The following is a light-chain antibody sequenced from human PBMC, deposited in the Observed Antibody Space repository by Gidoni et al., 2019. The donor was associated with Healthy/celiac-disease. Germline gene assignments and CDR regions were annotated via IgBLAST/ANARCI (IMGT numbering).Light chain of an antibody. CDR1: QRVSRSY. CDR2: GAY. Sequence: ELVLTQSPGTLSLSPGERATLSCRSSQRVSRSYLAWYQQNPGQAARLLSDGAYSRATGIPDRFSGSGSGTDFTLTISRLEPEDVAVYYWQQYGSSRTFGGGTKVEIK. CDR3: QQYGSSRT. V-gene: IGKV3-20*01. J-gene: IGKJ4*01.